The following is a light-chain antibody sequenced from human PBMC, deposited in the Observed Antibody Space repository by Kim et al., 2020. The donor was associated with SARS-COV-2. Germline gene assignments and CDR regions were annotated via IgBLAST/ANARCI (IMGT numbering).Light chain of an antibody. CDR1: QSVSTN. V-gene: IGKV3-15*01. CDR2: GAS. J-gene: IGKJ1*01. Sequence: GERATLYCRASQSVSTNLAWYQHKPGQPPRLLIYGASTRAAGVPFRFAGSGSGTDFTLTINSLQSEDFAVYYCQQYNRWPPWTFGQGTKVDIK. CDR3: QQYNRWPPWT.